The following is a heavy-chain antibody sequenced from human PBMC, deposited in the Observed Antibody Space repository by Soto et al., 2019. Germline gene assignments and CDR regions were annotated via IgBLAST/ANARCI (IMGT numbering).Heavy chain of an antibody. J-gene: IGHJ4*02. CDR3: ARDSPPVDY. CDR1: GYTFTNYA. CDR2: ISAYNGNT. V-gene: IGHV1-18*01. Sequence: QVQLVQSGAAVKKPGASVKVSCKASGYTFTNYAIRWVRQAPGQGLEWMGWISAYNGNTNYAQKRRGRVTMTTDTSTSTGYRELRSLRSDDTAVYYCARDSPPVDYWGQGTLVTVAS.